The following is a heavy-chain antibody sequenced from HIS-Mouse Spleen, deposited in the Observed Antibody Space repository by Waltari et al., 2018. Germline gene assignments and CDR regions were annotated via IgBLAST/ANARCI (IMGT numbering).Heavy chain of an antibody. V-gene: IGHV1-2*02. CDR3: ARDREPDAFDI. Sequence: QVQLVQSGAEVKKPGASVKVSCKASGYTFTGYYMHCVRQAPGQGLEWMGWINPKSGGTNYAQKFQGRVTMTRDTSISTAYMELSRLRSDDTAVYYCARDREPDAFDIWGQGTMVTVSS. CDR2: INPKSGGT. CDR1: GYTFTGYY. J-gene: IGHJ3*02.